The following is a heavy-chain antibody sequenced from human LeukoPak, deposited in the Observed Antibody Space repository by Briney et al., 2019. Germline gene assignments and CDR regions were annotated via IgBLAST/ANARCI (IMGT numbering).Heavy chain of an antibody. D-gene: IGHD6-6*01. J-gene: IGHJ4*02. CDR2: ISAYNGNT. V-gene: IGHV1-18*01. CDR3: ARDPGRYSSSLGYFDY. Sequence: GASVKVSCKASGYTFTSYGISWVRQAPGQGLEWMGWISAYNGNTNYAQKLQGRVTMTTDTSTSTAYMELRSLRSDDTAVYYCARDPGRYSSSLGYFDYWGQGTLVTVSS. CDR1: GYTFTSYG.